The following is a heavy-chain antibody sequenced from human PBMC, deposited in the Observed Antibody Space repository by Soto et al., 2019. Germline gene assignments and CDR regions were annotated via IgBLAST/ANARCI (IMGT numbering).Heavy chain of an antibody. CDR1: GFTFSSYS. CDR3: ARDLSGSYPLFDY. D-gene: IGHD1-26*01. CDR2: ISSSSSYI. V-gene: IGHV3-21*01. Sequence: EVQLVESGGGLVKPGGSLRLSCAASGFTFSSYSMNWVRQAPGKGLEWVSSISSSSSYIYYADSVKGRFTISRDNAKNSLYLQMNSLRAEDTAVYYCARDLSGSYPLFDYRGQGTLVTVSS. J-gene: IGHJ4*02.